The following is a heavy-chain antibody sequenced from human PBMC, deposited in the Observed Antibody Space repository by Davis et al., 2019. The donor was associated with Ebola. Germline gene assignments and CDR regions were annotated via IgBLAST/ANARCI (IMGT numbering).Heavy chain of an antibody. Sequence: MPSETLSPTCPVLGGPFSVYYWSWIRQPPGKGLEWIGEIKHSGSTNYNQSPKSRVTKSVDTSKNQFSLKLSSVTAADTAVYYCARGRMNSVVYLDDELHYNLDVWGKGTTVTVSS. CDR3: ARGRMNSVVYLDDELHYNLDV. CDR2: IKHSGST. D-gene: IGHD5-24*01. V-gene: IGHV4-34*01. CDR1: GGPFSVYY. J-gene: IGHJ6*04.